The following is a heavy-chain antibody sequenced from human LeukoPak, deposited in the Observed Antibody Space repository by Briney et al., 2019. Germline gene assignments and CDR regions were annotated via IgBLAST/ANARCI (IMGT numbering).Heavy chain of an antibody. D-gene: IGHD2-2*02. Sequence: SVKVSCKASGGTFSSYAISWLRQAPGQGLEWMGRIIPILGIANYAQKFQGRVTITADKSTSTAYMELSSLRSEDTAVYYCARSVYCSSTSCYMVSPVAYWGQGTLVTVSS. CDR2: IIPILGIA. CDR1: GGTFSSYA. J-gene: IGHJ4*02. V-gene: IGHV1-69*04. CDR3: ARSVYCSSTSCYMVSPVAY.